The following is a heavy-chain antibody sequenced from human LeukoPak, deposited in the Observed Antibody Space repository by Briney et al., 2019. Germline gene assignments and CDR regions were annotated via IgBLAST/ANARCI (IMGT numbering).Heavy chain of an antibody. CDR3: ARGYCSGGSCKNYFDY. CDR1: GYTFTSFD. D-gene: IGHD2-15*01. Sequence: ASVKVSCKASGYTFTSFDINWVRQATGQGLEWVGWMNPYSGNTGYAQKFQGRVTMTRSTSISTAYMELSSLRSEDTAVYFCARGYCSGGSCKNYFDYWGQGTLVTVS. V-gene: IGHV1-8*01. J-gene: IGHJ4*02. CDR2: MNPYSGNT.